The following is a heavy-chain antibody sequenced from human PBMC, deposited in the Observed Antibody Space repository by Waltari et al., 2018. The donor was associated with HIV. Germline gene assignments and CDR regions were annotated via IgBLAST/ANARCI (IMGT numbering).Heavy chain of an antibody. J-gene: IGHJ3*01. CDR1: GFTFTTYG. V-gene: IGHV3-21*06. CDR2: ISDDSSFI. Sequence: ESGGGRAKPGGTLKLSCSGSGFTFTTYGVSWIPQTPGRGLEWISSISDDSSFIYYADSVKGRFTVSRDNVRNSVFLQINDVRAEDTATYFCGAFLCAEDCRDGFDVWGQGTMVTVS. CDR3: GAFLCAEDCRDGFDV. D-gene: IGHD2-21*02.